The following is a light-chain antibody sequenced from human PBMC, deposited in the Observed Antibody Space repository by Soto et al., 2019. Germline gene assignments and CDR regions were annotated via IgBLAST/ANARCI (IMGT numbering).Light chain of an antibody. Sequence: EIVMTQSPATLSVSPGERATLSCRASQSVSSNLAWYQQKPGPAPRLLIYGASTRATGIPARFSGSGSGTEFTLTISSLQSEHFAVYYCQQYNNWLWTFGQGTKVEIK. V-gene: IGKV3-15*01. CDR1: QSVSSN. CDR2: GAS. CDR3: QQYNNWLWT. J-gene: IGKJ1*01.